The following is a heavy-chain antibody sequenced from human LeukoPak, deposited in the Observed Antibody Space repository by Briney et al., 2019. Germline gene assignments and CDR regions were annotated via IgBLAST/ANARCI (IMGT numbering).Heavy chain of an antibody. D-gene: IGHD3-3*01. CDR3: AKARFLEWLPFDY. CDR2: ISGGGGGT. CDR1: GFTFSSYA. V-gene: IGHV3-23*01. Sequence: GGSLRLSCAASGFTFSSYAMSWVRQAPGKGLEWVSAISGGGGGTYYADSVKGRFTISRDNSKNTLYLQMNSLRAEDTAVYYCAKARFLEWLPFDYWGQGTLVTVSS. J-gene: IGHJ4*02.